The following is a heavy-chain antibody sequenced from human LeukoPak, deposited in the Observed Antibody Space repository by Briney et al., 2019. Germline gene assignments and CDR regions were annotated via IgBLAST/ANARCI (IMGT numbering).Heavy chain of an antibody. D-gene: IGHD1-26*01. CDR3: ARGRGSYYTPPYFDY. V-gene: IGHV4-34*01. CDR1: GGSFSVYY. J-gene: IGHJ4*02. CDR2: INHSGST. Sequence: SETLSLTCAVYGGSFSVYYWSWIRHPPGKGLEWVGEINHSGSTNYNPSLKSRVTISVDTSKNQFSLKLSSVTAADTAVYYWARGRGSYYTPPYFDYWGQGTLVTVSS.